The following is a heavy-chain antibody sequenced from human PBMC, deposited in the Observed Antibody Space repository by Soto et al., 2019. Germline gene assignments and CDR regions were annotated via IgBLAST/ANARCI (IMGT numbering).Heavy chain of an antibody. CDR3: AKDWLRYFDSPAPIDY. Sequence: GGSLRLSCAASGFTFSSYAMSWVRQAPGKGLEWVSAISGSGGSTYYADSVKGRFTISRDNSKNTLYLQMNSLRAEDTAVYYCAKDWLRYFDSPAPIDYWGQGTLVTVSS. CDR1: GFTFSSYA. J-gene: IGHJ4*02. V-gene: IGHV3-23*01. CDR2: ISGSGGST. D-gene: IGHD3-9*01.